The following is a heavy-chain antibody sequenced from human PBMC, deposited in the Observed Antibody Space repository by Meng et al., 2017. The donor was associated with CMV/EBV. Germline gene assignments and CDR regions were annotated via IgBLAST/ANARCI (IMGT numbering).Heavy chain of an antibody. J-gene: IGHJ6*02. CDR3: AKGDRYCSSTSCYAHGMDV. V-gene: IGHV3-11*01. CDR2: ISSSGSTI. Sequence: GESLKISCAASGFTFSDYYMSWIRQAPGKGLEWVSYISSSGSTIYYADSVKGRFTISRDNSKNTLYLQMNSLRAEDTAVYYCAKGDRYCSSTSCYAHGMDVWGQGTTVTVSS. D-gene: IGHD2-2*01. CDR1: GFTFSDYY.